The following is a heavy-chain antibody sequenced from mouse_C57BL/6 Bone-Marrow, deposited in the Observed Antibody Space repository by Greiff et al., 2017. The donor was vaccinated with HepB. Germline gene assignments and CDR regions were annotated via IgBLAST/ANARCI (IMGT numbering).Heavy chain of an antibody. J-gene: IGHJ2*01. CDR1: GFTFSDFY. CDR2: SRNKANDYTT. CDR3: ARDAYYDGGGFDY. D-gene: IGHD1-1*01. Sequence: EVMLVESGGGLVQSGRSLRLSCATSGFTFSDFYMEWVRQAPGKGLEWIAASRNKANDYTTEYSASVKGRFIVSRDTSQSILYLQMNALRAEDTAIYYCARDAYYDGGGFDYWGQGTTLTVSS. V-gene: IGHV7-1*01.